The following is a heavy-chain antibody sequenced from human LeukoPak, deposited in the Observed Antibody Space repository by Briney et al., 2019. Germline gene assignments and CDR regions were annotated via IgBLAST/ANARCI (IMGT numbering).Heavy chain of an antibody. CDR2: ISGSGGST. CDR3: AKDPHYYDSSGYRFDY. V-gene: IGHV3-23*01. Sequence: GGSLRLSCAASGFTFSSYAMSWVRQAPGKGLEWVSAISGSGGSTYYADSVKGRFTISRDNSKNTLYLQMNSLRAEDTAVYYCAKDPHYYDSSGYRFDYWGQGTLVTVSS. D-gene: IGHD3-22*01. J-gene: IGHJ4*02. CDR1: GFTFSSYA.